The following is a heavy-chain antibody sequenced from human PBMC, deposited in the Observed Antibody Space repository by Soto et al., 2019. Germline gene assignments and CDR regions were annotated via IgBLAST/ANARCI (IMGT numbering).Heavy chain of an antibody. J-gene: IGHJ4*02. Sequence: PSETLSLTCTVSGGSISSSIYYWGWIRQPPGKGLEWIGSIYYSGSTYYNPSLKSRVTISVDTSKNQFSLKLSSVTAADTAVYYCARQRPYYDSSGCNFGYWGQGTLVTVSS. V-gene: IGHV4-39*01. CDR2: IYYSGST. D-gene: IGHD3-22*01. CDR1: GGSISSSIYY. CDR3: ARQRPYYDSSGCNFGY.